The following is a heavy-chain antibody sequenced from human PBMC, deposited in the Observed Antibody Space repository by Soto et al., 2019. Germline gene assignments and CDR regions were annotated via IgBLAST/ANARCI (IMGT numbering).Heavy chain of an antibody. V-gene: IGHV4-59*01. Sequence: SETLSLTCTVSGGSISSFYWTWIRQPPGKGLELIGYIDYSGSTKYNPSLKSRLTLSVDTSKNQFSLKLSSVTAADTAVYFCARAPVGLDTISYFDYWGQGKLVTVSS. D-gene: IGHD3-3*01. J-gene: IGHJ4*02. CDR1: GGSISSFY. CDR2: IDYSGST. CDR3: ARAPVGLDTISYFDY.